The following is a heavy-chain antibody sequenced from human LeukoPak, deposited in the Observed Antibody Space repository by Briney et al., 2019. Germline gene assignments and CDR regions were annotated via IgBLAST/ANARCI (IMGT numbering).Heavy chain of an antibody. CDR1: GFTFSNAW. CDR3: TTDRYWDYYYYGMDV. D-gene: IGHD2-8*02. J-gene: IGHJ6*02. V-gene: IGHV3-15*01. CDR2: IKSKTDGGTT. Sequence: RTGGSLRLSCVASGFTFSNAWMSWVRQAPGKGLEWVGRIKSKTDGGTTDYAAPVKGRFTISRDDSKNTLYLQMNSLKTEDTAVYYCTTDRYWDYYYYGMDVWGQGTTVTVSS.